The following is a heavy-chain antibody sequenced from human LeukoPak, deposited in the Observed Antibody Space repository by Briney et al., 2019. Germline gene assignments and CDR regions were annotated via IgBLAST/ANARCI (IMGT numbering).Heavy chain of an antibody. J-gene: IGHJ4*02. CDR3: AREGGPYRPLDY. CDR1: GGSLSNTNW. V-gene: IGHV4-4*02. CDR2: VDLLGRT. Sequence: SQTLSLTCGVSGGSLSNTNWWTWVGQPPGKGLEWIGEVDLLGRTNYNPSLKSRVAISVDKSENHISLWLTSVTAAHTAVYYCAREGGPYRPLDYSGQGTLVTVSS.